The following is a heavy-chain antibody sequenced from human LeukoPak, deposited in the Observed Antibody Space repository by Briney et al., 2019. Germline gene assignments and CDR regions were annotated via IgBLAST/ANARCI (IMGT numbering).Heavy chain of an antibody. J-gene: IGHJ4*02. Sequence: SETLSLTCTVSGGSISSGDYYWSWIRQPPGKGLEWIGYIYYSGSTNYNPSLKSRVTISVDMSKNQFSLKLSSVTAADTAVYYCARGGGPYSNAPFDYWGQGTLVTVSS. D-gene: IGHD4-11*01. CDR3: ARGGGPYSNAPFDY. CDR2: IYYSGST. V-gene: IGHV4-61*08. CDR1: GGSISSGDYY.